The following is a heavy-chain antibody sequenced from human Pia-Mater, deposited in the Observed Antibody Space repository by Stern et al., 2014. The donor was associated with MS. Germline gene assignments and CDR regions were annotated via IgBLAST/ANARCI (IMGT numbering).Heavy chain of an antibody. CDR3: ARGSTYYDFWTAYYGHLEF. D-gene: IGHD3-3*01. CDR1: GGTFSNYA. CDR2: IIPMFDPA. J-gene: IGHJ4*02. V-gene: IGHV1-69*01. Sequence: QVQLGQSGAEVKKPGSSVKVSCKTSGGTFSNYAFNWVRQAPGQGLEWMGGIIPMFDPADYAQNFQGRVTITADESTNTTYMDLSSLKSEDTAVYYCARGSTYYDFWTAYYGHLEFWGQGTPVTVST.